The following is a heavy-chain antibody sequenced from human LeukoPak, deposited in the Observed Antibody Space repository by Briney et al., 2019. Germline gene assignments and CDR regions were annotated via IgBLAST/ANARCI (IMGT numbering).Heavy chain of an antibody. CDR3: ARALTIFGVAPGWFDP. D-gene: IGHD3-3*01. Sequence: SETLSLTCTVSGGSISSYYWSWIRQPPGKGLEWIGYIYYSGSTNYNPFLKSRVTISVDTSKNQFSLKLSSVTAADTAVYYCARALTIFGVAPGWFDPWGQGTLVTVSS. CDR2: IYYSGST. V-gene: IGHV4-59*01. J-gene: IGHJ5*02. CDR1: GGSISSYY.